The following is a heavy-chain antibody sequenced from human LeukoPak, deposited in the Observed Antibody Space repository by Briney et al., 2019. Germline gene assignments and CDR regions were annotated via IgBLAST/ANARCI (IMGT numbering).Heavy chain of an antibody. V-gene: IGHV1-2*02. CDR3: ARDRNVAAAGNHFDY. CDR1: GYTFTGYY. J-gene: IGHJ4*02. CDR2: INPNSGGT. Sequence: ASVKVSCKASGYTFTGYYIHWARQAPGQGLEWMGWINPNSGGTNYAQKFQGRVTMTRDTSISTAYMELNRLRSDDTAVYYCARDRNVAAAGNHFDYWGQGTLVTASS. D-gene: IGHD6-13*01.